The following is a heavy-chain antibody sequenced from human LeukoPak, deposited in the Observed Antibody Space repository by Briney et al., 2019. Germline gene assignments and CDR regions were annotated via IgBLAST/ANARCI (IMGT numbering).Heavy chain of an antibody. CDR3: AGNDYYDSSGHTKLGY. V-gene: IGHV4-34*01. CDR2: INHSGST. CDR1: GGSFSGYY. Sequence: SETLSLTCAVYGGSFSGYYWSWIRQPPGKGLEWIGEINHSGSTTYNPSLKSRVTISVDTSKNQFSLKLSSVTAADTAVYYCAGNDYYDSSGHTKLGYWGQGTLVTVSS. D-gene: IGHD3-22*01. J-gene: IGHJ4*02.